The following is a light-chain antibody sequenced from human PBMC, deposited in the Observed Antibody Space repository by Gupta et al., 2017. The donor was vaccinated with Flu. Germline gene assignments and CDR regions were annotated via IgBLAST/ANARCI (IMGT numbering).Light chain of an antibody. CDR1: TLARKY. Sequence: SYEPTLPPSQSHSPGQTARRTCSGDTLARKYAYWYQQKPGQAPVQVIYKDTERPSGIPERFSGSTSGTTVTLTISGVQAGDEADYYCQAADSSGTYVVFGGGTRLTVL. CDR3: QAADSSGTYVV. V-gene: IGLV3-25*02. J-gene: IGLJ2*01. CDR2: KDT.